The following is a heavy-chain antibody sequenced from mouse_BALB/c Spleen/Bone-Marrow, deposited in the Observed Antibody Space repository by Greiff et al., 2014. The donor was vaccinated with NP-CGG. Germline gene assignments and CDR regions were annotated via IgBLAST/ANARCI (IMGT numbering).Heavy chain of an antibody. Sequence: EVQLQQSGPALVKPGASMKISCKASGYSFTGYTMNWVRQSHGKNLEWIGLINPYNGGTTYNQKFKGKATLTVDKSSSTAYMELLSLTPEDSAVYYCARRDYYDYAWFAYWGQGTLVTVSA. V-gene: IGHV1-18*01. CDR3: ARRDYYDYAWFAY. D-gene: IGHD2-4*01. J-gene: IGHJ3*01. CDR2: INPYNGGT. CDR1: GYSFTGYT.